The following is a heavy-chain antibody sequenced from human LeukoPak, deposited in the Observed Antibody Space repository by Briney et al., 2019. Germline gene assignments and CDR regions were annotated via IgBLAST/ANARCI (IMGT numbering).Heavy chain of an antibody. CDR3: ARGTIAAAGYYYFDC. CDR2: IKQDGSEK. CDR1: GFTFSSYW. J-gene: IGHJ4*02. Sequence: PGGSLRLSCAASGFTFSSYWMSWVRQAPGKGLEGVANIKQDGSEKYYVDSVKGRFTISRDNAKNSLYLQMNSLRAEDTAVYYCARGTIAAAGYYYFDCWGQGTQVTVSS. D-gene: IGHD6-13*01. V-gene: IGHV3-7*04.